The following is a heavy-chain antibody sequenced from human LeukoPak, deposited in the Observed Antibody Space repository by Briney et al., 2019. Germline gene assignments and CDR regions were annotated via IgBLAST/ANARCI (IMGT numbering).Heavy chain of an antibody. Sequence: PGGSLRLSCAASGFTFSSYGMHWVRQAPGKGLEWVAFIRYDGSNKYYADSVKGRFTISRDNSRNTLYLQMNSLRAEDTAMYFCAKGIQLLRIAAAGFDYWGQGTLVTVSS. CDR2: IRYDGSNK. V-gene: IGHV3-30*02. CDR1: GFTFSSYG. CDR3: AKGIQLLRIAAAGFDY. D-gene: IGHD6-13*01. J-gene: IGHJ4*02.